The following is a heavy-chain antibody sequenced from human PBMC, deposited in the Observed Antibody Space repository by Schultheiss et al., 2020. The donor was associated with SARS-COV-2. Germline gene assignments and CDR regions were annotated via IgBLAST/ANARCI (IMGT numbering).Heavy chain of an antibody. Sequence: SQTLSLTCPVSGGSISSGGYYWSWIRQHPGKGLEWIGYIYYSGSTYYNPSLKSRVTISVDTSKNQFSLKLSSVTAADTAVYYCARGWQLYYYDSSGSFDYWGQGTLVTVSS. CDR3: ARGWQLYYYDSSGSFDY. J-gene: IGHJ4*02. CDR1: GGSISSGGYY. CDR2: IYYSGST. D-gene: IGHD3-22*01. V-gene: IGHV4-31*03.